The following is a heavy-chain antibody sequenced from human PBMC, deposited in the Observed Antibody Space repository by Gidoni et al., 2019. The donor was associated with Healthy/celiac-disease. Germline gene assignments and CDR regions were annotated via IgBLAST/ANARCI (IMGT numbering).Heavy chain of an antibody. CDR2: INHSGST. V-gene: IGHV4-34*01. CDR3: ARVAARGGGPRNFDY. D-gene: IGHD2-15*01. Sequence: QVQLQQWGAGLLKPSETLSLTCAVYGGSFSGYYWSWIRQPPGKGLEWIGEINHSGSTNYNPSLKSRVTISVDTSKNQFPLKLSSVTAADTAVYYCARVAARGGGPRNFDYWGQGTLVTVSS. CDR1: GGSFSGYY. J-gene: IGHJ4*02.